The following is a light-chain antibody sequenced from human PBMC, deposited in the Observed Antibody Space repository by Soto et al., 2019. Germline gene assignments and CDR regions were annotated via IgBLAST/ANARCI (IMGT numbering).Light chain of an antibody. V-gene: IGKV3-20*01. CDR2: GAS. J-gene: IGKJ2*02. CDR3: QQRGT. Sequence: EIVLTQSPGTLSLSPGERATLSCRASQSVSSSYLAWYQQKPGQAPRLLIYGASSRATGIPDRFSGSGSGTDFTLTIRRLEPEDFAVYYCQQRGTFGQGTKLEIK. CDR1: QSVSSSY.